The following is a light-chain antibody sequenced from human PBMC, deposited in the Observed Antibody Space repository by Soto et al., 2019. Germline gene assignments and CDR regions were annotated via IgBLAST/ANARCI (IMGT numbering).Light chain of an antibody. Sequence: QSVLTQPPSVSAAPGQKVTSSCSGISSKIGNSYVSWYQQLPGTAPKLLIYDNNKRPSGIPDRFSGSKSGTSATLGITGLQTGDEADYYCGRWDASLSAEVFGTGTKVTVL. CDR3: GRWDASLSAEV. CDR1: SSKIGNSY. V-gene: IGLV1-51*01. CDR2: DNN. J-gene: IGLJ1*01.